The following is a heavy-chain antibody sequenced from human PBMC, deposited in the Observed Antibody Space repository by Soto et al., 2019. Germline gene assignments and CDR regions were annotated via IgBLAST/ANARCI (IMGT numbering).Heavy chain of an antibody. V-gene: IGHV3-30*18. CDR2: ISYDGSNK. D-gene: IGHD3-22*01. CDR1: GFTFSSYG. Sequence: GGSLRLSCAASGFTFSSYGMHWVRQAPGKGLEWVAVISYDGSNKYYADSVKGRFTISRDNSKNTLYLQMNSLRAEDTAVYYCAKGPSPVVTVSPDDCYFDLWSRGILVTFSS. J-gene: IGHJ2*01. CDR3: AKGPSPVVTVSPDDCYFDL.